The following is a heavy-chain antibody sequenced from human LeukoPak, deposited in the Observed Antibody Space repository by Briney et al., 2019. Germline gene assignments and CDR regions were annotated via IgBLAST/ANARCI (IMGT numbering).Heavy chain of an antibody. Sequence: SETVSLTCTVSGGSIRNSGYYWGWIRQPPGKGLEWIGSIYYSGSTNYNPSLKSRVTISVDTSKNQFSLKLSSVTAADTAVYYCASSQALDYCSGDSCSMVRYWGQGTLVTVSS. D-gene: IGHD2-15*01. CDR1: GGSIRNSGYY. J-gene: IGHJ4*02. V-gene: IGHV4-39*07. CDR2: IYYSGST. CDR3: ASSQALDYCSGDSCSMVRY.